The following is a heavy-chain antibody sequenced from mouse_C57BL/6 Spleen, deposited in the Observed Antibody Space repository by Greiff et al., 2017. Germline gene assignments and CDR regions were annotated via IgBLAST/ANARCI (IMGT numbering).Heavy chain of an antibody. V-gene: IGHV1-76*01. D-gene: IGHD4-1*01. Sequence: QVQLQQSGAELVRPGASVKLSCKASGYTFTDYYINWVKQRPGQGLEWIARIYPGSGNTYYNEKFKGKATLTAEKSSSTAYMQLSSLTSEDSAVYFCARCLGWDHFDYWGQGTTLTVSS. CDR1: GYTFTDYY. J-gene: IGHJ2*01. CDR2: IYPGSGNT. CDR3: ARCLGWDHFDY.